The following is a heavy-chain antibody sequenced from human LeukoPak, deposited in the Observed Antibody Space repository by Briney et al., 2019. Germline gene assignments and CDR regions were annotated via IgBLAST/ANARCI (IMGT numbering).Heavy chain of an antibody. CDR1: GFTFSNAW. V-gene: IGHV3-15*01. D-gene: IGHD3-10*01. J-gene: IGHJ4*02. CDR3: TTSLYYYGSGSYYRFDY. CDR2: IKSKTDGGTT. Sequence: GGSLRLSCAASGFTFSNAWMSWVRQAPGKGLEWVGRIKSKTDGGTTDYAAPVKGGFTISRDDSKNTLYLQMNSPKTEDTAVYYCTTSLYYYGSGSYYRFDYWGQGTLVTVSS.